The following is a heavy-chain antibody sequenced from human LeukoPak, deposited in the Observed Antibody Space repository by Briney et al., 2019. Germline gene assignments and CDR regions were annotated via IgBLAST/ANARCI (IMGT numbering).Heavy chain of an antibody. CDR1: GGSFSSYA. V-gene: IGHV1-18*01. CDR2: INPYNGNT. Sequence: ASVKVSCKASGGSFSSYAMIWVRQATGQGLEWMGWINPYNGNTNYAQKLQGRVTMTTDTSTSTAYMELRSLRSDDTAVYYCARVAAADYFDYWGQGTLVTVSS. J-gene: IGHJ4*02. D-gene: IGHD6-13*01. CDR3: ARVAAADYFDY.